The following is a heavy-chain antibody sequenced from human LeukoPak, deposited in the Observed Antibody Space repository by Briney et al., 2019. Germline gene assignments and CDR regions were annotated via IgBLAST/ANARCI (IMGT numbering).Heavy chain of an antibody. J-gene: IGHJ4*02. V-gene: IGHV4-39*07. D-gene: IGHD3-22*01. Sequence: SETLSLTCTVSGGSISSSSYYWGWIRQPPGKGLEWIGSIYYSGRTYYNPSLKSRVTITVDTSKNQFSLKLSSVTAADTAVYYCARDSDSSGYYFDYWGQGTLVTVSS. CDR2: IYYSGRT. CDR3: ARDSDSSGYYFDY. CDR1: GGSISSSSYY.